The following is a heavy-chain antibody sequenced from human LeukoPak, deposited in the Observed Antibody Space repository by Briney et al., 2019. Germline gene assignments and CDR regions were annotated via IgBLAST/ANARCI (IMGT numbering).Heavy chain of an antibody. CDR1: GYTFTGYY. D-gene: IGHD3-3*01. CDR3: ARDLHYDFWSGYYVNLDY. J-gene: IGHJ4*02. V-gene: IGHV1-18*04. CDR2: ISAYNGNT. Sequence: ASVKVSCKASGYTFTGYYMHWVRQAPGQGLEWMGWISAYNGNTNYAQKLQGRVTVTTDTSTSTAYMELRSLRSDDTAVYYCARDLHYDFWSGYYVNLDYWGQGTLVTVSS.